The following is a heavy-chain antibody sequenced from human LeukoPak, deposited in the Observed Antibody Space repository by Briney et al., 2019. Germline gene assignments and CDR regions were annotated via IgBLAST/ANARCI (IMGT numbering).Heavy chain of an antibody. Sequence: GGSLRLSCAASGFTFSNYAMSWVRQTPGKGLEWVSYISDHGKSRNYVDSVKGRFTISRDNAKNSLYLQMNSLRVEDTASYFCARARIAAPLLDYWGQGTLVTVSS. V-gene: IGHV3-48*03. CDR3: ARARIAAPLLDY. D-gene: IGHD6-13*01. J-gene: IGHJ4*02. CDR1: GFTFSNYA. CDR2: ISDHGKSR.